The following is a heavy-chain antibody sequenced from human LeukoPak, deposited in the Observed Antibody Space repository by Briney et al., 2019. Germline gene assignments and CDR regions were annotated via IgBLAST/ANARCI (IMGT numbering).Heavy chain of an antibody. D-gene: IGHD6-13*01. V-gene: IGHV1-18*01. CDR2: ISAYNGNT. CDR1: GYTFTSYG. Sequence: ASVKVSCKASGYTFTSYGISWVRQAPGQGLEWMGWISAYNGNTNYAQKLQGRVTMTTDTSTSTAYMELRSLRSDDTAVYYCARALSRSSSWYIGYWGQGTLVTVSS. J-gene: IGHJ4*02. CDR3: ARALSRSSSWYIGY.